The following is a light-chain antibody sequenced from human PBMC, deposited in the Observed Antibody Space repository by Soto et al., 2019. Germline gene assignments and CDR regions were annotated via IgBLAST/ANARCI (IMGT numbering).Light chain of an antibody. Sequence: EIVLTQSPATLSLSPGERATLSCRASQSVSSYLAWYQQKPGQAPRLLIYDASNRATSIPAGFSGSGSGTDFTLTISSLEPEDFAVYYCQQRSNWPPYTFGQGTKLEIK. CDR1: QSVSSY. J-gene: IGKJ2*01. V-gene: IGKV3-11*01. CDR3: QQRSNWPPYT. CDR2: DAS.